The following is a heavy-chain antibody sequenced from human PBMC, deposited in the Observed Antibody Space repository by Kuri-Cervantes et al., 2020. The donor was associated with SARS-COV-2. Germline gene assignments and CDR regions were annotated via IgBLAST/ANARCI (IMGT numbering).Heavy chain of an antibody. J-gene: IGHJ4*02. CDR1: GFTFSSYA. CDR2: ISGSGGST. CDR3: AKEGFFYGSGRHFDY. D-gene: IGHD3-10*01. V-gene: IGHV3-23*01. Sequence: GASLKISCAASGFTFSSYAMSWVRQAPGKGLEWVSAISGSGGSTYYADSVKGRFTISRDNSKTTLYLQMNSLRAEDTAVYYCAKEGFFYGSGRHFDYWGQGTLVTVSS.